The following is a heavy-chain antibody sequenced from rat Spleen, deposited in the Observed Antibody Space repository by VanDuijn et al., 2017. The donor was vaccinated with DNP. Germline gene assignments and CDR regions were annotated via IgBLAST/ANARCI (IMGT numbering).Heavy chain of an antibody. CDR3: AIYFYSGDNWFAY. CDR2: ISSDGGGA. CDR1: GFTFSDYY. V-gene: IGHV5-20*01. Sequence: EVQLVESGGGLVQPGRSLKLSCAASGFTFSDYYMAWVRQAPTKGLEWVAYISSDGGGAYNGDSVKGRFTISRDNAKNTLYLQMYSLRSEDTATYYCAIYFYSGDNWFAYWGQGTLVTVSS. J-gene: IGHJ3*01. D-gene: IGHD1-1*01.